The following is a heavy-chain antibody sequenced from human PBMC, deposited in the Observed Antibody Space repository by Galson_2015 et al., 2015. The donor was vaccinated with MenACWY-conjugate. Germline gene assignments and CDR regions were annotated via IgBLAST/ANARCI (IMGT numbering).Heavy chain of an antibody. V-gene: IGHV3-7*03. CDR3: ARDVAVGGFDY. CDR1: GITLRNYW. D-gene: IGHD6-19*01. J-gene: IGHJ4*02. Sequence: SLRLSCAGSGITLRNYWMNWVRQAPGKGLEWVGSIKQDGSAKNYVDSVKGRFTFSRDNAKNSLYLQMNSLRAEDTAVHYCARDVAVGGFDYWGQGTRVTVSS. CDR2: IKQDGSAK.